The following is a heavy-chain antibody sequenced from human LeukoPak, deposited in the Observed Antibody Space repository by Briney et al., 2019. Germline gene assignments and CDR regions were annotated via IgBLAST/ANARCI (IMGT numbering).Heavy chain of an antibody. J-gene: IGHJ3*02. Sequence: PSETLSLTCTVSGVSISSYYWSWIRQPPGKGLEWIGYIYYSGSTNYNPSLKSRVTISVDTSKNQFSLKLSSVTAADTAVYYCARDRGEGLPMVRGAEDAFDIWGQGTMVTVSS. CDR1: GVSISSYY. D-gene: IGHD3-10*01. CDR3: ARDRGEGLPMVRGAEDAFDI. V-gene: IGHV4-59*01. CDR2: IYYSGST.